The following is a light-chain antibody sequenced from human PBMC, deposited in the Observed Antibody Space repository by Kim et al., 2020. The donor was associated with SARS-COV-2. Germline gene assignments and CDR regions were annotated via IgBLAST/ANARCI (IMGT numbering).Light chain of an antibody. CDR1: SSDVGGYKF. J-gene: IGLJ1*01. V-gene: IGLV2-14*03. CDR3: TSYTGSNFLDV. Sequence: QSITISCTGTSSDVGGYKFVSWYPQLPGKAPNLIMYDVSSRPSGISHRFSGSKSGNTASLTISGLQAEDEADYYCTSYTGSNFLDVFGTGTKVTVL. CDR2: DVS.